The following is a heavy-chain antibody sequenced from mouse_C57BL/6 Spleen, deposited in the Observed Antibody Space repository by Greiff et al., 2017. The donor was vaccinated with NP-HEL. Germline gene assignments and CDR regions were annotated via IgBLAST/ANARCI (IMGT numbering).Heavy chain of an antibody. CDR3: ARHGGTTVVVDWYFDV. CDR1: GFTFSDYG. V-gene: IGHV5-15*01. J-gene: IGHJ1*03. D-gene: IGHD1-1*01. CDR2: ISNLAYSI. Sequence: EVKLVESGGGLVQPGGSLKLSCAASGFTFSDYGMAWVRQAPRKGPEWVAFISNLAYSIYYADTVTGRFTISRENAKNTLYLEMSSLRSEDTAMYYCARHGGTTVVVDWYFDVWGTGTTVTVSS.